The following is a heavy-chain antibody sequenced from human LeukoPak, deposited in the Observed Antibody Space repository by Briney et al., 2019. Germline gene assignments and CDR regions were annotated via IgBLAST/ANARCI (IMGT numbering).Heavy chain of an antibody. CDR1: GGSISSSSYY. Sequence: PSETLSLTCTVSGGSISSSSYYWGWIRQPPGKGLEWIGSIYYSGSTYYNPSLKSRVTISVDTSKNQFSLKLSSVTAADTAVYYCARGPRGFDYWGQGTLVTVSS. V-gene: IGHV4-39*07. CDR3: ARGPRGFDY. D-gene: IGHD3-10*01. CDR2: IYYSGST. J-gene: IGHJ4*02.